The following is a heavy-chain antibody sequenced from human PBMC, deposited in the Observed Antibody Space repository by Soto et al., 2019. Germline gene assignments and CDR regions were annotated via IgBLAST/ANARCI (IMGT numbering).Heavy chain of an antibody. D-gene: IGHD5-18*01. CDR3: AKGVSQYTPLALFDY. J-gene: IGHJ4*02. Sequence: GGSLRLSCAASGFTFSSYAMSRVRQAPGKGLEWVSTISGSDGRTYSTDSVKGRFTISRDNSRNTAYLQMNSLRVEDTAVYYCAKGVSQYTPLALFDYWGRGTLVTVSS. V-gene: IGHV3-23*01. CDR2: ISGSDGRT. CDR1: GFTFSSYA.